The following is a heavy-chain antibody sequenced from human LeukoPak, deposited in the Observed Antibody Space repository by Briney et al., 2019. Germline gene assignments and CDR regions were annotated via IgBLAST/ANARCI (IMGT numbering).Heavy chain of an antibody. Sequence: ASVKVSCKASGYTFTSYAMHWVRQDPGQRLEWMGWINAGNGNTKYSQKFQGRVTITRNTSISTAYMELSSLRSEDTAVYYCARGATSYYYYMDVWGKGTTVTVSS. D-gene: IGHD5-12*01. J-gene: IGHJ6*03. CDR1: GYTFTSYA. V-gene: IGHV1-3*01. CDR2: INAGNGNT. CDR3: ARGATSYYYYMDV.